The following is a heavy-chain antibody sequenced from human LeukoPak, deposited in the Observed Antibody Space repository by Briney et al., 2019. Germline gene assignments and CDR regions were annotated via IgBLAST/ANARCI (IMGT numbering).Heavy chain of an antibody. D-gene: IGHD3-22*01. V-gene: IGHV4-38-2*02. J-gene: IGHJ4*02. CDR3: ARDRYYYDSSGYSLDY. CDR1: GYSISSGYY. Sequence: SETLSLTCTVSGYSISSGYYWGWIRQPPGKGLEWIGSIYHSGSTYYNPSLKSRVTISVDTSKNQFSLKLSSVTAADTAVYYCARDRYYYDSSGYSLDYWGQGSLVTVSS. CDR2: IYHSGST.